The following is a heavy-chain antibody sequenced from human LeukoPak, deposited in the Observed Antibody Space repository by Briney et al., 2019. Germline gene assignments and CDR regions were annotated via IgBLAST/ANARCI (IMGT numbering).Heavy chain of an antibody. D-gene: IGHD3-10*01. Sequence: TLSLTCAVSGHSISTGYYWGWIRPPPGKGLEWMGSMSHNRGTYYNPSLKSRVTISMDTSKNQISLRLTSVTAADTAVYYCASYYASGVSAYNYYGMDVWGKGTTVTVSS. CDR1: GHSISTGYY. V-gene: IGHV4-38-2*01. J-gene: IGHJ6*04. CDR2: MSHNRGT. CDR3: ASYYASGVSAYNYYGMDV.